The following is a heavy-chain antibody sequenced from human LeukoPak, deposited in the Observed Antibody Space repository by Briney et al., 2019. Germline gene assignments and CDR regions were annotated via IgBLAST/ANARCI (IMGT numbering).Heavy chain of an antibody. CDR1: GGSISSSSYY. Sequence: SETLSLTCTVSGGSISSSSYYWGWIRQPPGKGLEWIGSIYYSGSTYYNPSLKSRVTISVDTSKNQFSLKLSSVTAAGTAVYYCASHSGSYYRPYYFDYWGQGTLVTVSS. CDR2: IYYSGST. J-gene: IGHJ4*02. D-gene: IGHD1-26*01. V-gene: IGHV4-39*01. CDR3: ASHSGSYYRPYYFDY.